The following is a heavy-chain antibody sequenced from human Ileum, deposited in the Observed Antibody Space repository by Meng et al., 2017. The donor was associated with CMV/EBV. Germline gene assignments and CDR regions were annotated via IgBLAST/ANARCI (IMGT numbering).Heavy chain of an antibody. CDR1: FSRYT. CDR2: IIPILGIA. V-gene: IGHV1-69*04. D-gene: IGHD2-2*02. Sequence: FSRYTSSWVRQAPGQGLEWMGRIIPILGIANYAQKFQGRVTITADKSTSTAYMELSSLRSEDTAVYYCARDLHYCSSTSCYMGYFQHWGQGTLVTVSS. J-gene: IGHJ1*01. CDR3: ARDLHYCSSTSCYMGYFQH.